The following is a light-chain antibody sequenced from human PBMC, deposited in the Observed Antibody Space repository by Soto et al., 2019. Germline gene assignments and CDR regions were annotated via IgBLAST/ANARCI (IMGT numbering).Light chain of an antibody. CDR3: QVCDSSSDPRGV. V-gene: IGLV3-21*04. Sequence: SSELTQPPSVSVAPGKTARITCGGNNIGSKSVHWYQQKPGQAPVLVIYYDSDRPSGIPERFSGSNSGNTATLTISRVEAGDEADYYCQVCDSSSDPRGVFGTGTKLTVL. J-gene: IGLJ1*01. CDR2: YDS. CDR1: NIGSKS.